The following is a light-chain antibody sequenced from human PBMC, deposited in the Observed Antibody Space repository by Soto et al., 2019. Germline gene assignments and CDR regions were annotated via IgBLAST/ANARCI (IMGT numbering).Light chain of an antibody. Sequence: QSLLTQPPSASGTPGQRVTISCSGGSSNIGSHTVNWYQHLPGTAPKLLIYSNNQRPSGVPDRFSGSVSGTSASLAISGLQSEDEADYYCAAWHDSLNGPVFGGGTKVTVL. CDR2: SNN. J-gene: IGLJ2*01. CDR1: SSNIGSHT. CDR3: AAWHDSLNGPV. V-gene: IGLV1-44*01.